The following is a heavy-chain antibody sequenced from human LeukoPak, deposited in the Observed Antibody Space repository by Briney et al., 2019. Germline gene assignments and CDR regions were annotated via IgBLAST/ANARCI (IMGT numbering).Heavy chain of an antibody. CDR1: GFTFSSYA. CDR3: ARDRITAAGADY. D-gene: IGHD6-13*01. CDR2: IGGSGVST. V-gene: IGHV3-23*01. J-gene: IGHJ4*02. Sequence: PGGSLRLSCAASGFTFSSYAMSWVRQAPGKGLEWVSAIGGSGVSTYYADSVKGRFTISRDNAKNSLYLQMNSLRAEDTAVYYCARDRITAAGADYWGQGTLVTVSS.